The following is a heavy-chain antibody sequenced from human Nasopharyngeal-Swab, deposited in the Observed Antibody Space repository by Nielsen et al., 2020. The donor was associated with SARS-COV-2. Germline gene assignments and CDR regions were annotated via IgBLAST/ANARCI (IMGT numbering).Heavy chain of an antibody. V-gene: IGHV3-7*01. CDR3: ARDGGKGLDYYYYYGMDV. Sequence: ESLKISCAASGFTFSSYWMSWVRQVPGKGLEWVANVNLDGSEKYYVDSVKGRFTISRDNAKNSLYLQMNSLRAEDTAVYYCARDGGKGLDYYYYYGMDVWGQGTTVTVSS. J-gene: IGHJ6*02. CDR1: GFTFSSYW. D-gene: IGHD3-16*01. CDR2: VNLDGSEK.